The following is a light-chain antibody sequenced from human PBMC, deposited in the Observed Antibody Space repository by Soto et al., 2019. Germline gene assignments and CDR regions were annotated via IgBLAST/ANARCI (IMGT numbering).Light chain of an antibody. CDR2: KVG. Sequence: QSVLTQLPSVSGSPGQSVTISCTGTSSDVGGYNYVSWYQQHPGKAPKLMIYKVGKRPLGVSSRFSGSKSGNTASLTISGLQAEDEADYYCCSYTSTYTYVFGSGTKVTVL. V-gene: IGLV2-11*01. CDR1: SSDVGGYNY. CDR3: CSYTSTYTYV. J-gene: IGLJ1*01.